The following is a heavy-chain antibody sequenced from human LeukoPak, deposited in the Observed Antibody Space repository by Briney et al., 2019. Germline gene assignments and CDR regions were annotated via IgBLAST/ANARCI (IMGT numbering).Heavy chain of an antibody. CDR3: ARGEIYVSGRYYYYYYMDV. CDR1: GGSISSSSYY. D-gene: IGHD3-10*01. Sequence: SETLSLTCTVSGGSISSSSYYWGWIRQPPGTGLEWIGYIYYSGSTRYNPSLKSRVTISVDTSKNQFSLKLSSVTAADTAVYYCARGEIYVSGRYYYYYYMDVWGKGTTVTVSS. V-gene: IGHV4-61*05. CDR2: IYYSGST. J-gene: IGHJ6*03.